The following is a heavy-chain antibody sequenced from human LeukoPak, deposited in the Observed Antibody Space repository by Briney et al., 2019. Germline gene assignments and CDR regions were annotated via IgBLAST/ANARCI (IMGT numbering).Heavy chain of an antibody. CDR2: ISSNGDST. V-gene: IGHV3-64*01. CDR3: AREGASSGSYSY. D-gene: IGHD1-26*01. Sequence: GGPLRLSCAASGFTFSKYAMHWVRQAPGKGLEYASAISSNGDSTYYANSVQGRFIISRDNSKNTLYLQMGSLRVEDMGVYYCAREGASSGSYSYWGQGTLVTVSS. J-gene: IGHJ4*02. CDR1: GFTFSKYA.